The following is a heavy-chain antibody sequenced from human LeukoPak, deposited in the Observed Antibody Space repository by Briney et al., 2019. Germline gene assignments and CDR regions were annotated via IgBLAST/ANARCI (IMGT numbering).Heavy chain of an antibody. CDR2: ISGTGGST. J-gene: IGHJ4*02. CDR1: GFTFSSYA. V-gene: IGHV3-23*01. Sequence: GGSLRLSCAASGFTFSSYAMSWVRQAPGKRLEWVSAISGTGGSTYYADSVKGRFTISRDNSKNTLYLQMNSLRAEDKAVYYCAKGIVGATRKINFFDYWGQGTLVTVSS. D-gene: IGHD1-26*01. CDR3: AKGIVGATRKINFFDY.